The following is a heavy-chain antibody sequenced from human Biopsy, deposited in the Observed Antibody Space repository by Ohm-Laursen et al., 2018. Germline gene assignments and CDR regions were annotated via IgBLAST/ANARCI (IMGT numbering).Heavy chain of an antibody. CDR1: VGSFSGYY. V-gene: IGHV4-34*09. CDR3: ARGDYFDSNGYFWFDP. J-gene: IGHJ5*02. CDR2: INHSGST. Sequence: QTLSLTCAVYVGSFSGYYWTWIRQPPGKGLEWIGEINHSGSTNYNPSLKNLITISGDTSKNQFSLKLNSVTAADTAVYYCARGDYFDSNGYFWFDPWGQGTLVTVSS. D-gene: IGHD3-22*01.